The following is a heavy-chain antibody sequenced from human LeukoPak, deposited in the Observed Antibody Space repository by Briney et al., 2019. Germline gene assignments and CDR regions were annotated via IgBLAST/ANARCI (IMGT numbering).Heavy chain of an antibody. CDR3: ARARYSSSWYH. J-gene: IGHJ5*02. CDR2: INSDGSST. Sequence: GGSLRLSCAASGFTFSSYWMHWVRQAPGKGLVWVSRINSDGSSTSYADSMKGRFTISRDNAKNTLYLQMNSLRAEDTAVYYCARARYSSSWYHWGQGTLVTVSS. V-gene: IGHV3-74*01. CDR1: GFTFSSYW. D-gene: IGHD6-13*01.